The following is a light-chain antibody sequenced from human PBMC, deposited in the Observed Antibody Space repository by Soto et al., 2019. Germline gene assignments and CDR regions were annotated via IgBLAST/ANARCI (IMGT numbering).Light chain of an antibody. Sequence: QSVLTQPPSMSAAPGQMVTISCSGGSSNFGNNFVSWYQHLPRTAPKLLIYENNKRPSGIPDRFSGSKSGTSATLGITGLQTGDEADYYCAAWDSSLSIWMFGGGTQLTVL. CDR1: SSNFGNNF. CDR2: ENN. V-gene: IGLV1-51*02. CDR3: AAWDSSLSIWM. J-gene: IGLJ3*02.